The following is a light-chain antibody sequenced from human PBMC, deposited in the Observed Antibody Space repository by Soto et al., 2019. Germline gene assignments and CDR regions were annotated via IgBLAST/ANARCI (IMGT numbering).Light chain of an antibody. CDR1: SSNIGSNT. CDR2: SNN. Sequence: QSVLTQPPSASGTPGQRVTISCSGSSSNIGSNTVNWYQQLPGTAPKLLIYSNNQRPSVVADRFSGSKSGTSASLAISGLQSEDEADYYCAAWDDSLNGAVFGGGTQLTVL. J-gene: IGLJ7*01. V-gene: IGLV1-44*01. CDR3: AAWDDSLNGAV.